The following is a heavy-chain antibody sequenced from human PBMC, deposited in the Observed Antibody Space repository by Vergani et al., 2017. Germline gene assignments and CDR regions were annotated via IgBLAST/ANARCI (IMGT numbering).Heavy chain of an antibody. D-gene: IGHD7-27*01. CDR3: AKESTWGYYYYYMDV. CDR2: IHYDATNE. Sequence: QVQLVESGGGVVQPGGSRRLSCAASGFTFSSYGMHWVRQVPGKGLEWVAYIHYDATNENYADSVKGRFTISRDNSKNTLYLQMNSLRAEDTAVYYCAKESTWGYYYYYMDVWGKGTTVTVSS. J-gene: IGHJ6*03. CDR1: GFTFSSYG. V-gene: IGHV3-30*02.